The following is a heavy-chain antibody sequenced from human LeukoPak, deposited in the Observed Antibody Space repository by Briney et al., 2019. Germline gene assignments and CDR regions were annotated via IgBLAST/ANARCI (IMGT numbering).Heavy chain of an antibody. CDR3: ARGRLPHFDY. V-gene: IGHV4-34*01. Sequence: PSETLSLTCAVYGGSFSGYYWSWIRQPPGKGLEWIGEINHSGSTNYNPSLKSRVTISVDTSKNQFSLKLSSVTAADTAVYYCARGRLPHFDYWGQGTLVTVSS. CDR2: INHSGST. J-gene: IGHJ4*02. CDR1: GGSFSGYY. D-gene: IGHD4-11*01.